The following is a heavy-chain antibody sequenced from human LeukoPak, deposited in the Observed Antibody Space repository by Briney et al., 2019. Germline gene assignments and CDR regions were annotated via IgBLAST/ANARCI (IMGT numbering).Heavy chain of an antibody. CDR2: TYQRSKWYN. J-gene: IGHJ4*02. V-gene: IGHV6-1*01. Sequence: SQALSLTCAISGDSFSINSAAWNWIRQSPSRGLEWLGRTYQRSKWYNDYAVSVKSRITINPDISKNQFSLQLNSVTPEDTAVYYCARSPSPYSSGWYFDYWGQGTLVTVSS. CDR1: GDSFSINSAA. D-gene: IGHD6-19*01. CDR3: ARSPSPYSSGWYFDY.